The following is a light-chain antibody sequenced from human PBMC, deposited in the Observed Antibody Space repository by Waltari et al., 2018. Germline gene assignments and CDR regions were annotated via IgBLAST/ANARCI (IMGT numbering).Light chain of an antibody. V-gene: IGKV3-15*01. CDR3: QQYNKWPRT. CDR2: GAS. J-gene: IGKJ1*01. CDR1: QSVGRN. Sequence: EIVMTQSPVTLSVSPGERATLSCRASQSVGRNVAWYQQKPGQAPSLLIYGASTRANGIPGRFSGSGSGTEFTLTLSSLQSEDFAVYYCQQYNKWPRTFGQGTKVEIK.